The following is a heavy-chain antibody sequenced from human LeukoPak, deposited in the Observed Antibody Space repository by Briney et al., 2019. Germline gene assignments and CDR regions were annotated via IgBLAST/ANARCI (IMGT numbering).Heavy chain of an antibody. D-gene: IGHD3-10*01. J-gene: IGHJ4*02. V-gene: IGHV1-24*01. Sequence: ASVKVSCKVSGYTLTELSMHWVRQAPGKGLEWMGGFDPEDGETIYAQKFQGRVTMTEDTSTDTAYMELSSLRSEDTAVYYCATSPTMVRGADYWGQGTLVTVSS. CDR2: FDPEDGET. CDR3: ATSPTMVRGADY. CDR1: GYTLTELS.